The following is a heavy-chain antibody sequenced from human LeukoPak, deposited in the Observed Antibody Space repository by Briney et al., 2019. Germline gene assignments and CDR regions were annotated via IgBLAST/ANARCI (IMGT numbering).Heavy chain of an antibody. CDR3: ARDLYMGHIVATIERFDY. CDR1: GYTFTSYG. CDR2: ISAYNGNT. J-gene: IGHJ4*02. D-gene: IGHD5-12*01. Sequence: GASVKVSCKASGYTFTSYGISWVRQAPGQGLEWMGWISAYNGNTNYAQKLQGRVTMTTDTSTSTAYMELRSLRSDDTAVYYCARDLYMGHIVATIERFDYWGQGTLVTVSS. V-gene: IGHV1-18*01.